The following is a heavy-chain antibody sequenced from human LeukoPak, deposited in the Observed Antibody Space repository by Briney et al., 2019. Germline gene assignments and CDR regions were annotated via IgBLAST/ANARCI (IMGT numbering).Heavy chain of an antibody. CDR2: ISWNSGSI. D-gene: IGHD6-13*01. J-gene: IGHJ4*02. CDR3: AKDMGYSSSWYYFDY. CDR1: GFTFDDYA. Sequence: GGSLRLSCAASGFTFDDYAMHWVRHAPGKGLEWVSGISWNSGSIGYADSVKGRFTISRDNAKNSLYLQMNSLRAEDTALYYCAKDMGYSSSWYYFDYWGQGTLVTVSS. V-gene: IGHV3-9*01.